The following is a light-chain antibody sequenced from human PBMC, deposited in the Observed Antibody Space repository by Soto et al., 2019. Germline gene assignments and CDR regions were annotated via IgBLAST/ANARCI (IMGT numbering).Light chain of an antibody. CDR2: GNS. Sequence: QSVLTQPPSVSAAPGQKVTISCSGSSSNIGAGYDVHWYQQLPGTAPKLLIYGNSNRPSGVPDRFSGSKSGTSASLAITGLQAEDEADYYCQSYDSSLSGYVFGTGTKVTAL. J-gene: IGLJ1*01. V-gene: IGLV1-40*01. CDR3: QSYDSSLSGYV. CDR1: SSNIGAGYD.